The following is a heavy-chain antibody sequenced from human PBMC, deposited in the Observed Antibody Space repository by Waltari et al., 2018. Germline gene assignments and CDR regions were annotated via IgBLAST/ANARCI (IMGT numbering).Heavy chain of an antibody. V-gene: IGHV3-23*01. CDR2: ITASGGSA. CDR1: GFTFSSHA. CDR3: AKDGHSVSYYYYMDV. D-gene: IGHD3-3*02. Sequence: EEHLLESGGDLVQPGGSLSLSCAASGFTFSSHAMTLVRQAPGMGLRWGATITASGGSAFYADSGKGRLTISRDKSKNTLYLQMNSMIAEDTAVYYCAKDGHSVSYYYYMDVWGKGTTVTVSS. J-gene: IGHJ6*03.